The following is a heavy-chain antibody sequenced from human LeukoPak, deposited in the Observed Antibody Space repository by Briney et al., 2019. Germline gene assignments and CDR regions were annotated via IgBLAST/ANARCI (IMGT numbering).Heavy chain of an antibody. D-gene: IGHD6-19*01. CDR2: ISGSGGST. V-gene: IGHV3-23*01. CDR1: GFPFSSYA. CDR3: AKAPKWLVGDYFDY. J-gene: IGHJ4*02. Sequence: GGSLRLSCAASGFPFSSYAMRWVRQAPGKGLEWVSAISGSGGSTYYAGSVKGRFTISRDNSKNTLYLQMNSLRAEDTAVYYCAKAPKWLVGDYFDYWGQGTRVTGS.